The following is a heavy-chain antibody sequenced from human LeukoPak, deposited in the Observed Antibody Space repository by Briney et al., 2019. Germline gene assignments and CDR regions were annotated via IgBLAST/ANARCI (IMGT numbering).Heavy chain of an antibody. Sequence: GGSLRLSCAASGFTFSSYWMSWVRQAPGKGLEWVANINKDGGEKYYVDSVKGRFTISRDNAKNSLYLQMNSLRADDTAVYYCVKGNGRTIFGVVIIGFFDYWGQGTLVTVSS. CDR3: VKGNGRTIFGVVIIGFFDY. J-gene: IGHJ4*02. CDR1: GFTFSSYW. D-gene: IGHD3-3*01. V-gene: IGHV3-7*03. CDR2: INKDGGEK.